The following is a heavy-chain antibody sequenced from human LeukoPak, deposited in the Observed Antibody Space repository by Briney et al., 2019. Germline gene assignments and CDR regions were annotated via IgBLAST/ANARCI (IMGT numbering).Heavy chain of an antibody. CDR2: ISAYNGNT. D-gene: IGHD3-9*01. Sequence: ASVKVSCKASGYTFISYGISWVRQAPGQGLEWMGCISAYNGNTNYVQKLQGRVTMTTDTSTSTAYMELRSLRSDDTAVYYFARYGLRYFDWLPLDYWGQGTLVTVSS. CDR3: ARYGLRYFDWLPLDY. J-gene: IGHJ4*02. V-gene: IGHV1-18*01. CDR1: GYTFISYG.